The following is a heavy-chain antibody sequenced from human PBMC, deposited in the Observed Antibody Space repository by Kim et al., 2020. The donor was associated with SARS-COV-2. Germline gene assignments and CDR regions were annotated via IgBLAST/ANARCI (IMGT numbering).Heavy chain of an antibody. J-gene: IGHJ4*02. CDR2: ISAYNGNT. Sequence: ASVKVSCKATGYTFTSYGFSWVRQAPGQGLEWMGWISAYNGNTNYAQKLQGRVTMTTDTSTSTAYMELRSLRSDDTAVYYCARDREVVTAIGFRDYWGQGTLVTVSS. CDR1: GYTFTSYG. V-gene: IGHV1-18*01. CDR3: ARDREVVTAIGFRDY. D-gene: IGHD2-21*02.